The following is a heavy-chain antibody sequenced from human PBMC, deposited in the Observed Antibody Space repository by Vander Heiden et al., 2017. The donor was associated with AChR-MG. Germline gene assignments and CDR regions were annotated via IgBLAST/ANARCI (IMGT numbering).Heavy chain of an antibody. CDR1: GFTFSSDS. CDR2: ISSSSSYI. D-gene: IGHD4-17*01. Sequence: EVQLVESGGGLVKPGGSLRLSCAASGFTFSSDSLNWVRQAPGKGLEWVSSISSSSSYIYYADSVKGRFTISRDNAKNSLYLQMNSLRAEDTAVYYCARWATVTVIDYWGQGTLVTVSS. V-gene: IGHV3-21*01. J-gene: IGHJ4*02. CDR3: ARWATVTVIDY.